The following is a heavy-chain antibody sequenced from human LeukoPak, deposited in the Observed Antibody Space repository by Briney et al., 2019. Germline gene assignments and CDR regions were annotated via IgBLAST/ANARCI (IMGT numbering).Heavy chain of an antibody. Sequence: GRSLRLSCAASGFTFSSYGMHWVRQAPGKGREWVAVISYDGSNKYYADSVKGRFTISRDNSKNTLYLQMNSLRAEDTAVYYCAKDKGYFDYWGQGTLVTVSP. J-gene: IGHJ4*02. CDR1: GFTFSSYG. CDR3: AKDKGYFDY. CDR2: ISYDGSNK. V-gene: IGHV3-30*18.